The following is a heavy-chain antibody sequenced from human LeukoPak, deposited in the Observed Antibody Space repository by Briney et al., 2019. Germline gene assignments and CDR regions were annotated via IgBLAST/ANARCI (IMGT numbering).Heavy chain of an antibody. J-gene: IGHJ4*02. D-gene: IGHD5-12*01. CDR1: GFTFSNYW. Sequence: PGGSLRLSCVASGFTFSNYWMSWVCLAPGKGLEWVANIKQDGYDKYYVDSVKGRFTISRDNAKNSLYLQMNSLRGEDTAVYYCTRGGSYFVDWGQGTLVTVSS. CDR2: IKQDGYDK. CDR3: TRGGSYFVD. V-gene: IGHV3-7*01.